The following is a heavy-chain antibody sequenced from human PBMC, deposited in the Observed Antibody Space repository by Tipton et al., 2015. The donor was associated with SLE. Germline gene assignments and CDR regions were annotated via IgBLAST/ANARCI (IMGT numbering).Heavy chain of an antibody. Sequence: TLSLTCTVSGSDINSYYWNWIRQPAGRGLEWIGRIEISGSTSHNPPLESRVTMSVDTSRDQFSLKLNSVTAADTAVYYCARGGGDFWSGPDAFDIWGQGTMVPVSS. CDR2: IEISGST. CDR3: ARGGGDFWSGPDAFDI. J-gene: IGHJ3*02. CDR1: GSDINSYY. V-gene: IGHV4-4*07. D-gene: IGHD3-3*01.